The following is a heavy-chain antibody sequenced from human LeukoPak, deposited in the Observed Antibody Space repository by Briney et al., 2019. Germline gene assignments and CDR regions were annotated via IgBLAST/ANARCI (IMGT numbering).Heavy chain of an antibody. Sequence: GASVKVSCKASGYTFTSYYIDWVRQAPGQGLEWMGVINPSGGSTRYAQKFQGRVTMTGDPSTRTVYMELSSLTSDDTAVYYCASLPTLWGQGTLVTVSS. CDR1: GYTFTSYY. CDR3: ASLPTL. J-gene: IGHJ4*02. CDR2: INPSGGST. V-gene: IGHV1-46*01.